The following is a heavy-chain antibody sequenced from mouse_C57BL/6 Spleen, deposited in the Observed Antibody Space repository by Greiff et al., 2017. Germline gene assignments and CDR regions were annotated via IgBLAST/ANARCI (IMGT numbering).Heavy chain of an antibody. Sequence: QVQLKQPGAELVKPGASVKLSCKASGYTFTSYWMHWVKQRPGRGLEWIGRIDPNSGGTKYNEKFKSKATLTVDKPSSTAYMQLSSLTSEDSAVYSCARSSLLRSATGSMDYWGQGTSVTVSS. V-gene: IGHV1-72*01. J-gene: IGHJ4*01. CDR3: ARSSLLRSATGSMDY. CDR1: GYTFTSYW. CDR2: IDPNSGGT. D-gene: IGHD1-2*01.